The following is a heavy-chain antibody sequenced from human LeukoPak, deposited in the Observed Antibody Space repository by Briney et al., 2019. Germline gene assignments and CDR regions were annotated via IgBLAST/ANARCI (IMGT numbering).Heavy chain of an antibody. CDR2: ICYSGRT. J-gene: IGHJ4*02. CDR1: GGSISSSSNY. V-gene: IGHV4-39*01. CDR3: AYGGNSATDY. Sequence: PSETLSLTCTVSGGSISSSSNYWGWIRQPPGKGLEWIGSICYSGRTYYNPSLKSRVTISVDTSRNQFSLKLTSVTAADTAVYYCAYGGNSATDYWGQGTLVTVSS. D-gene: IGHD4-23*01.